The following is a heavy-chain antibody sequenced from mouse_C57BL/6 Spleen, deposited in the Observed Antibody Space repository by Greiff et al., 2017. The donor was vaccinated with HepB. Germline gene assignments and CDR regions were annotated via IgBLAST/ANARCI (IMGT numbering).Heavy chain of an antibody. CDR3: ARKGLYYGSSYGGYFDY. J-gene: IGHJ2*01. D-gene: IGHD1-1*01. CDR1: GYTFTSYW. V-gene: IGHV1-61*01. CDR2: IYPSDSET. Sequence: VQLQQPGAELVRPGSSVKLSCKASGYTFTSYWMDWVKQRPGQGLEWIGNIYPSDSETHYNQKFKDKATLTVDKSSSTAYMQLSSLTSEDSAVYYCARKGLYYGSSYGGYFDYWGQGTTLTVSS.